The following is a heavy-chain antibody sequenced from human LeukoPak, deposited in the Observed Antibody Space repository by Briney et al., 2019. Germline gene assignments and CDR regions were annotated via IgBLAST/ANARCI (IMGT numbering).Heavy chain of an antibody. CDR2: IYYSGST. D-gene: IGHD3-22*01. Sequence: SETLSLTCTVSGGSISSSSYYWGWIRQPPGKGLEWIGSIYYSGSTYYNPSLKSRVTISVDTSKNQFSLKLSSVTAADTAVYYCARGLYYYDSSGYFDYWGQGTLVTVSS. CDR1: GGSISSSSYY. J-gene: IGHJ4*02. CDR3: ARGLYYYDSSGYFDY. V-gene: IGHV4-39*01.